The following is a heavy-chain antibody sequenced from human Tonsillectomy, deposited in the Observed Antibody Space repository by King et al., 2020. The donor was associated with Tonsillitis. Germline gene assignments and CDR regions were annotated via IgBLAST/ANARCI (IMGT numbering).Heavy chain of an antibody. D-gene: IGHD2-21*02. CDR1: GGSFSGYY. V-gene: IGHV4-34*01. J-gene: IGHJ6*02. CDR3: ARKRAYCGGDCRRALVRGPMDV. CDR2: INHSGST. Sequence: VQLQQWGAGLLKPSETLSLTCAVYGGSFSGYYWSWIRQPPGKGLEWIGEINHSGSTNYNPSLKSRVTISVDTSKNQFSLKLSSVTAADTAVYYCARKRAYCGGDCRRALVRGPMDVWGQGTTVTVSS.